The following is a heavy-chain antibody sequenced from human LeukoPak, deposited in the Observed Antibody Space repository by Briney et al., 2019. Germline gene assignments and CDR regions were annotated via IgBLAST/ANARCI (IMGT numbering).Heavy chain of an antibody. CDR1: GFTVSSNY. D-gene: IGHD5-24*01. J-gene: IGHJ6*02. Sequence: GGSLRLSCAASGFTVSSNYMSWVRRAPGEGLQWVSVLYSGGSTYYADSVKGRFTVSRDNSKNILYLQMNSLRAEDTAVYYCARNRDGYPLSYYGMDVWGQGTTVIVSS. CDR2: LYSGGST. CDR3: ARNRDGYPLSYYGMDV. V-gene: IGHV3-53*01.